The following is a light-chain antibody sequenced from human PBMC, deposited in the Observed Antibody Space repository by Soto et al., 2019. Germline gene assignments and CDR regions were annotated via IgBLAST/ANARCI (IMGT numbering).Light chain of an antibody. CDR2: DVS. J-gene: IGLJ1*01. CDR3: SSYTSSSTYV. Sequence: QSALTQPASVSGSPGQWITISCTGTSSDVGGYNYVSWYQQHPGKAPKLMIYDVSNRPSGVSNRFSGSKSVNTASLTISGLQAEDEAYYYCSSYTSSSTYVFGTGTKVTVL. V-gene: IGLV2-14*01. CDR1: SSDVGGYNY.